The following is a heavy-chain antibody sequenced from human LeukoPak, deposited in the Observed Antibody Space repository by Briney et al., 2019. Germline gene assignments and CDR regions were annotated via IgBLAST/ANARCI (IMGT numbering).Heavy chain of an antibody. CDR1: GFTFNSYS. J-gene: IGHJ6*03. CDR2: ISGSGGST. D-gene: IGHD6-19*01. Sequence: GGSLRHSRAGSGFTFNSYSMGWVRQAAGKGLEWVSGISGSGGSTYYTDSVKGRFTISRDNSKNTLYLQMNSLRPEDTALYYCAKYGSGWTLYFYYFMYVWGKGTTVTVSS. CDR3: AKYGSGWTLYFYYFMYV. V-gene: IGHV3-23*01.